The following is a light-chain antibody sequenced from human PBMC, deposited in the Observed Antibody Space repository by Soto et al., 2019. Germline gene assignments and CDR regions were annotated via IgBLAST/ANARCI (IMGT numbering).Light chain of an antibody. J-gene: IGLJ3*02. V-gene: IGLV1-47*01. CDR1: SSNIGNNY. CDR3: ASWDDSLNGPV. Sequence: QSVLTQPPSASVTPGQWVTISCSGSSSNIGNNYVFSYQQFPGMAPKLLIYRNNQRPSGVPDRFSGSKSGTSDSLSISGLRSEDESDYNCASWDDSLNGPVFGGGTDLTVL. CDR2: RNN.